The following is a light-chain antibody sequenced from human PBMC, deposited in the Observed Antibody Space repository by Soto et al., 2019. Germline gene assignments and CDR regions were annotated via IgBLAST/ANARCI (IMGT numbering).Light chain of an antibody. J-gene: IGKJ2*01. CDR1: QTISNN. CDR2: GAS. V-gene: IGKV1-39*01. Sequence: EMTQSPSSLSASVGDKVTIACRTSQTISNNLNWYQFKPGKAPKLLIYGASNLQGGVPSTFSGSGSGTDFALTISSLQPEDSATYFCQQSYSPPYTFGLGTKLEIK. CDR3: QQSYSPPYT.